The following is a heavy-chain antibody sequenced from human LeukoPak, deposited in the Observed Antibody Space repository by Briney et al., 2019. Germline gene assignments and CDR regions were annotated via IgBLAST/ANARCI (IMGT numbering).Heavy chain of an antibody. V-gene: IGHV3-30*18. CDR2: ISYDGSNK. Sequence: GGSLRLSCAASGFTFSSYGMHWVRQAPGKGLEWVAVISYDGSNKYYADSVKGRFTISRDNSKNTLYLQMNSLRAEDTAVYYCAKDRSMVRGRAYYYYGMDVWGQGTTVTVSS. CDR3: AKDRSMVRGRAYYYYGMDV. CDR1: GFTFSSYG. J-gene: IGHJ6*02. D-gene: IGHD3-10*01.